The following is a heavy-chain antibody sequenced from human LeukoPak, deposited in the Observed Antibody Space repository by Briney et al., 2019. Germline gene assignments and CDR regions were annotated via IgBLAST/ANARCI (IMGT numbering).Heavy chain of an antibody. CDR1: GFTFESYT. D-gene: IGHD1-26*01. CDR2: IWYDGSNK. Sequence: PGGSLRLSCAASGFTFESYTIHWVRQAPGKGLEWVAVIWYDGSNKYYADSVKGRFTISRDNSKNTLYLQMNSLRAEDTAVYYCAREENVVGATGLDYWGQGTLVTVSS. V-gene: IGHV3-33*08. CDR3: AREENVVGATGLDY. J-gene: IGHJ4*02.